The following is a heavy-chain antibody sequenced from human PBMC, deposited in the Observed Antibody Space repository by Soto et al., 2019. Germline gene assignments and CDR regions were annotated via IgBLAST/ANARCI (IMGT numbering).Heavy chain of an antibody. CDR3: ARLSYYNYGMDV. Sequence: GESLKISCKGSGYSFTSHWISWVRQMPGKGLEWMGRIDPSDSYTNYSPSFQRHVTISVDKSITTAYLQWSSLKASDTAMYYCARLSYYNYGMDVWGQGTTVTVSS. J-gene: IGHJ6*02. CDR2: IDPSDSYT. CDR1: GYSFTSHW. V-gene: IGHV5-10-1*01.